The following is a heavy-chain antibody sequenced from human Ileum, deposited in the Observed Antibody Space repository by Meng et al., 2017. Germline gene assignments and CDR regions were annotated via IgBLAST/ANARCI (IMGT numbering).Heavy chain of an antibody. D-gene: IGHD6-13*01. J-gene: IGHJ4*02. V-gene: IGHV4-31*03. Sequence: QVQLQESGPGLVKVSQTLSLTFTVSGGSIGSAAYYWSWIRQHPGKGLEWIGYIYYSGTTYYNPSLKSRVTISVDTSKNQFSLKLSSVTAADTAVYYCAREPPAAAGTGADYWGQGTLVTVSS. CDR1: GGSIGSAAYY. CDR3: AREPPAAAGTGADY. CDR2: IYYSGTT.